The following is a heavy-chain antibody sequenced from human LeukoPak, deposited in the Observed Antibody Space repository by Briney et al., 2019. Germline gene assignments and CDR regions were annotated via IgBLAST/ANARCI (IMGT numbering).Heavy chain of an antibody. V-gene: IGHV4-59*01. CDR3: ARGGLSSRAPTYNWFDP. CDR2: IYYSGST. CDR1: GGSISSYY. Sequence: SETLSLTCTVSGGSISSYYWSWIRQPPGKGLEWIGYIYYSGSTNYSPSLKSRVTISVDTSKNQFSLKLSSVTAADTAVYYCARGGLSSRAPTYNWFDPWGQGTLVTVSS. J-gene: IGHJ5*02. D-gene: IGHD6-13*01.